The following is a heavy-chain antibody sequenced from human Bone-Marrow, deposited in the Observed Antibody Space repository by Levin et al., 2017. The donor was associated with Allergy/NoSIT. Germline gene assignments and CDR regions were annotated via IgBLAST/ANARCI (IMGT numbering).Heavy chain of an antibody. CDR1: GYTFSSYG. J-gene: IGHJ4*02. Sequence: ASVKVSCKASGYTFSSYGISWVRQAPGQGLEWMGWISGNNGNTKYTERFQGRVSMTTDTATSTAYLEVRSLKPDDTAVYYCASCSGGGCYFPVFWGQGTLVTVSS. CDR2: ISGNNGNT. D-gene: IGHD2-15*01. V-gene: IGHV1-18*01. CDR3: ASCSGGGCYFPVF.